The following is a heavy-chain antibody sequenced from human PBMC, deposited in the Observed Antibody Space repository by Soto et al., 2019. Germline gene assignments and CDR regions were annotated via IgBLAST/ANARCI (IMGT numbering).Heavy chain of an antibody. CDR1: GFTFSSHG. CDR3: ARDGHYDSSGYPWY. V-gene: IGHV3-33*01. D-gene: IGHD3-22*01. CDR2: IWYDGSNK. J-gene: IGHJ4*02. Sequence: QVQLVESGGGVVQPGRSLRLSCAASGFTFSSHGMHWVRQAPGKGLEWVAVIWYDGSNKYYADSVKGRFTISRDNSKNTLYLQMNSLRAEDTAVYYCARDGHYDSSGYPWYWGQGTLVTVSS.